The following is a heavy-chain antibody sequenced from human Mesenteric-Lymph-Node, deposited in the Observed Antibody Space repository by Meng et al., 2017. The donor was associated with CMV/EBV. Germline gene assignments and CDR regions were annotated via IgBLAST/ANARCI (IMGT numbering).Heavy chain of an antibody. Sequence: GGSLRLSCQGSGYSFSTYWIGWVRQVPGKGLEWMGIIYPRDSETRYSPSFQGQVTISADKSISTAYLQWSSLKASDTAMYYCARRRYDSGWSRGFDSWGQGTLVTVSS. J-gene: IGHJ4*02. CDR2: IYPRDSET. D-gene: IGHD6-19*01. V-gene: IGHV5-51*01. CDR3: ARRRYDSGWSRGFDS. CDR1: GYSFSTYW.